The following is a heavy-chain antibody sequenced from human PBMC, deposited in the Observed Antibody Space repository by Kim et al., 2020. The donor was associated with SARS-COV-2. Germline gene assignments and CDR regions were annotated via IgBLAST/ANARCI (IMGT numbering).Heavy chain of an antibody. Sequence: NHTQNLQGRVTLTTDTSTSTAYMGLRSLRSDDTAVYYCVRIDYGDYELPDYWGQGTLVTVSS. D-gene: IGHD4-17*01. J-gene: IGHJ4*02. CDR3: VRIDYGDYELPDY. V-gene: IGHV1-18*01.